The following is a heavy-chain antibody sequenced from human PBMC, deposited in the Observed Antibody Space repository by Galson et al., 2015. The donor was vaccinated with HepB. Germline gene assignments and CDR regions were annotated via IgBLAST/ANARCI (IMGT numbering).Heavy chain of an antibody. V-gene: IGHV3-21*01. Sequence: SLRLSCAASGFTFSSYSMNWVRQAPGKGLEWVSSISSSSSYIYYADSVKGRFTISRDNAKNSLYLQMNSLRAEDTAVYYCARETMVQGVIPGGDFDLWGRGTLVTVSS. D-gene: IGHD3-10*01. CDR3: ARETMVQGVIPGGDFDL. CDR1: GFTFSSYS. J-gene: IGHJ2*01. CDR2: ISSSSSYI.